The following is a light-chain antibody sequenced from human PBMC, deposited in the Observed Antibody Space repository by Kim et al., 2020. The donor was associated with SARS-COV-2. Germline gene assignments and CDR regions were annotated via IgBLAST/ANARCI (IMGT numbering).Light chain of an antibody. CDR1: QSVSSY. Sequence: LSPGASATLSSRARQSVSSYLSWYQQKPGQAPRLLVSDASNRATGIPARFSGSGSGTDFTLTISSLEPEAFAVYYCQQRSNWPPTFGGGTQVDIK. CDR3: QQRSNWPPT. CDR2: DAS. J-gene: IGKJ4*01. V-gene: IGKV3-11*01.